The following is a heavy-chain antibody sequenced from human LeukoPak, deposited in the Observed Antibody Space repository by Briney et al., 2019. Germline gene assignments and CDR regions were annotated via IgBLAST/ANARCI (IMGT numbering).Heavy chain of an antibody. CDR1: GYTFTSYG. D-gene: IGHD4-17*01. CDR3: ARDNTYYGDYKNDAFDI. CDR2: ISAYHGNT. V-gene: IGHV1-18*01. J-gene: IGHJ3*02. Sequence: ASVKVSCKASGYTFTSYGISWVRHAPGQGLEWMGWISAYHGNTNYAQKLQGRVTMTTDTSTSTAYMELGSLRSDDTAVYYCARDNTYYGDYKNDAFDIWGQGTMVTVSS.